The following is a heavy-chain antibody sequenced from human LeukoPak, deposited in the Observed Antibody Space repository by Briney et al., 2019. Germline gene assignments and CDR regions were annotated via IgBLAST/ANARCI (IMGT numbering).Heavy chain of an antibody. D-gene: IGHD1-1*01. CDR2: IYSGGST. Sequence: GGSLRLSCAASGFTVSSNYMTWVRQAPGKGLEWVSLIYSGGSTSYADSVRGRFTLSRDNSKNTLYLQMNSLRAEDTAVYYCARIETVADAFDIWGQGTLVTVSS. CDR3: ARIETVADAFDI. CDR1: GFTVSSNY. J-gene: IGHJ3*02. V-gene: IGHV3-66*01.